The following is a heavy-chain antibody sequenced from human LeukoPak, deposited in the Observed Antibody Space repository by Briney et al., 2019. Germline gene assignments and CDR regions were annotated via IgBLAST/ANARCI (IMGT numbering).Heavy chain of an antibody. CDR2: ISPTGSTT. CDR1: GFSFSGHW. D-gene: IGHD6-6*01. Sequence: GGSLRLSCTASGFSFSGHWMHWARQLPGKGLVWVSRISPTGSTTSYADSVKGRFTVSRDNAKNTLYLQVDNLRAEDTAVYYCARGPNSNWSGLDFWGQGTLVAVSS. J-gene: IGHJ4*02. CDR3: ARGPNSNWSGLDF. V-gene: IGHV3-74*01.